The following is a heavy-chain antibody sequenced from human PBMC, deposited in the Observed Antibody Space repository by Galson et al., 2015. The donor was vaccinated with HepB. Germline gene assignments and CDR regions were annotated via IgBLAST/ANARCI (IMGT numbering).Heavy chain of an antibody. CDR3: ARPSAYCSSSACSGARPLHLYYYYGLNA. CDR2: IWYDGSNQ. Sequence: SLRLSCAAPGFTFSTYGMHWVRQAPGKGLEWVAVIWYDGSNQYYADSVKGRFTITTDNSKNTLYLQMNSLRAEDMAVYYCARPSAYCSSSACSGARPLHLYYYYGLNAWGQGTTVTVSS. D-gene: IGHD2-2*01. J-gene: IGHJ6*02. CDR1: GFTFSTYG. V-gene: IGHV3-33*01.